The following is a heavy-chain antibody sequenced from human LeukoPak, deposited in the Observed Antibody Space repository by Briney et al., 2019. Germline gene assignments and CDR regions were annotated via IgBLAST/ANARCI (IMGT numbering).Heavy chain of an antibody. Sequence: SETLSLTCTVSGGSISSSSYYWGWIRQPPGKGLEWIGEINHSGSTNYNPSLKSRVTISVDTSKNQFSLKLSSVTAADTAVYYCAREGDSSSWRGGDIDYWGQGTLVTVSS. V-gene: IGHV4-39*07. D-gene: IGHD6-13*01. CDR2: INHSGST. CDR1: GGSISSSSYY. J-gene: IGHJ4*02. CDR3: AREGDSSSWRGGDIDY.